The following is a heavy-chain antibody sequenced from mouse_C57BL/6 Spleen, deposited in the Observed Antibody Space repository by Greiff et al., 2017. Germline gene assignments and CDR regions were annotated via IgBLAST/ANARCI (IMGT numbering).Heavy chain of an antibody. D-gene: IGHD2-5*01. J-gene: IGHJ2*01. V-gene: IGHV1-80*01. Sequence: QVQLQQSGAELVKPGASVKISCKASGYAFSSYWMNWVKQRPGKGLEWIGQIYPGDGDTNYNGKFKGKATLTADKSSSTAYMQLSSLTSEDAAVYFCATGNSNYGFSFDYWGQGTTLTVSS. CDR2: IYPGDGDT. CDR1: GYAFSSYW. CDR3: ATGNSNYGFSFDY.